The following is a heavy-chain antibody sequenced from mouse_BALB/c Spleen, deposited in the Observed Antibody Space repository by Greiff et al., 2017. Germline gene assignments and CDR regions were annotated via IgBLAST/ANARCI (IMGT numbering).Heavy chain of an antibody. CDR2: ISSGGST. CDR1: GFTFSSYA. V-gene: IGHV5-6-5*01. D-gene: IGHD1-2*01. CDR3: ARGGYGYPDY. Sequence: EVHLVESGGGLVKPGGSLKLSCAASGFTFSSYAMSWVRQTPEKRLEWVASISSGGSTYYPDSVKGRFTISRDNARNILYLQMSSLRSEDTAMYYCARGGYGYPDYWGQGTTLTVSS. J-gene: IGHJ2*01.